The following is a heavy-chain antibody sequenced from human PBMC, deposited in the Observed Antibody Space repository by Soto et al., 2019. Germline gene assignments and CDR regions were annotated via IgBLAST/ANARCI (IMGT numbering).Heavy chain of an antibody. Sequence: ASVKVSCKASGGTFSSYAISWVRQAPGQGLEWMGGIIPIFGTANYAQKFQGRVTITADESTSTAYMELSSLRSEDTAVYYCATITIFGVVPYGMDVWGQGTTVTVSS. V-gene: IGHV1-69*13. CDR2: IIPIFGTA. CDR3: ATITIFGVVPYGMDV. CDR1: GGTFSSYA. J-gene: IGHJ6*02. D-gene: IGHD3-3*01.